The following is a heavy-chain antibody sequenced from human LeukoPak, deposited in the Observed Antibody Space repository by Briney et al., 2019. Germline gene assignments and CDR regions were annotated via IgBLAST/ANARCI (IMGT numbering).Heavy chain of an antibody. CDR3: ARAAGGDYDWRAFDY. Sequence: PGGSLRLSCAASGFTVSSNYMSWVRQAPGKGLEWVSVIYSGGSTYYADSVKGRFTISRDNSKNTLYLQMNSLRAEDTAVYYCARAAGGDYDWRAFDYWGQGTLVTVSS. D-gene: IGHD5-12*01. CDR1: GFTVSSNY. V-gene: IGHV3-53*01. CDR2: IYSGGST. J-gene: IGHJ4*02.